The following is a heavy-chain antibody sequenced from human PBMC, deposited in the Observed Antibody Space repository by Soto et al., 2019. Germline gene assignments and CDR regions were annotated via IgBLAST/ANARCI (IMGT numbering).Heavy chain of an antibody. V-gene: IGHV4-34*01. CDR1: GGSFSGYY. CDR2: INHSGST. Sequence: PSETLSLTCAVYGGSFSGYYWSWIRQPPGKGLEWIGEINHSGSTNYNPSLKSRVTISVDTSKNQFSLKLSSVTAADTAAYYCARYNRWQLVHDYWGQGTLVTVSS. J-gene: IGHJ4*02. CDR3: ARYNRWQLVHDY. D-gene: IGHD6-6*01.